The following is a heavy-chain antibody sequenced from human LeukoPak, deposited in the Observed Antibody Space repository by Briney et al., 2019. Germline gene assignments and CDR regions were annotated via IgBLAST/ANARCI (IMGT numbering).Heavy chain of an antibody. CDR3: ARVGYSYGYVTWYYYGMDV. J-gene: IGHJ6*02. CDR2: ISSSGSTI. V-gene: IGHV3-11*01. CDR1: GFTFSDYY. D-gene: IGHD5-18*01. Sequence: GGSLRLSCAASGFTFSDYYMSWIRQAPGKGLEWVSYISSSGSTIYYADSVKGRFTISRDNAKNSLYLQMNSLRAEDTAVYYCARVGYSYGYVTWYYYGMDVWGQGTTVTVSS.